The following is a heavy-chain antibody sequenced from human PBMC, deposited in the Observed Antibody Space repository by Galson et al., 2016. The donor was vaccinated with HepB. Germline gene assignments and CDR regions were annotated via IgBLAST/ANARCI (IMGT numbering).Heavy chain of an antibody. CDR2: MFTSGNS. J-gene: IGHJ3*02. CDR3: ASSYGGYAFDI. D-gene: IGHD4-23*01. V-gene: IGHV4-61*10. Sequence: SETLSLTCTVSGGSISSGSYFCNWIRQPAGKVLEWIGSMFTSGNSNYNPHLKSRVTISLDTSKNQFFLKMSSVTAADSAVYYCASSYGGYAFDIWGQGTMVTVSS. CDR1: GGSISSGSYF.